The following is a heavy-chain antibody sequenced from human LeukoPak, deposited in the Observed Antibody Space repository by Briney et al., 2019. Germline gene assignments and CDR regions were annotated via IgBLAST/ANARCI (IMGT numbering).Heavy chain of an antibody. CDR3: ARDRRITMVRGVMEIDP. Sequence: GASVKVSCKASGYAFTSYYMHWVRQAPGQGLEWMGIINPSGGSTSYAQKFQGRVTMTRDMSTSTVYMELSSLRSEDTAVYYCARDRRITMVRGVMEIDPWGQGTLVTVSS. CDR2: INPSGGST. J-gene: IGHJ5*02. CDR1: GYAFTSYY. V-gene: IGHV1-46*01. D-gene: IGHD3-10*01.